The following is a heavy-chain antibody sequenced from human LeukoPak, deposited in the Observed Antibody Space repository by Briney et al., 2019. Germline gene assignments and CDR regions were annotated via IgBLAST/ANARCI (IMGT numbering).Heavy chain of an antibody. V-gene: IGHV4-4*07. J-gene: IGHJ5*02. Sequence: SDPLSLTCSVSGVSISSYYWSWLRQPAGKGLKGIGRIYTSGWTNYKPSLKSRVTMSVDTSKNQFTQKLSSVPAADTAVYYCARARYYYTSGSHYNCFDPWGQGTLVTVSS. CDR2: IYTSGWT. CDR1: GVSISSYY. D-gene: IGHD3-10*01. CDR3: ARARYYYTSGSHYNCFDP.